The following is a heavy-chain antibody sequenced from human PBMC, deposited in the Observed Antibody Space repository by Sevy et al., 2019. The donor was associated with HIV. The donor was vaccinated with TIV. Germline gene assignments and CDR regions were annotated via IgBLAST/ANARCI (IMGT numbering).Heavy chain of an antibody. D-gene: IGHD1-26*01. V-gene: IGHV4-59*08. CDR3: AGENAWGRGYS. CDR1: GGSTTSLY. J-gene: IGHJ4*02. CDR2: IYYNGHI. Sequence: SETLSLTCTVSGGSTTSLYWNWIRQPPGKGLEWIANIYYNGHINYNPSLKSRVTLSLDTSTNQFSLRLSSVTAADTAMYYCAGENAWGRGYSWGQGTLVTVSS.